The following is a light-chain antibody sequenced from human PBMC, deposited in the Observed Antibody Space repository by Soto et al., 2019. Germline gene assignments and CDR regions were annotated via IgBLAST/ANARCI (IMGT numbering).Light chain of an antibody. V-gene: IGKV1-39*01. CDR1: QNINSY. Sequence: DIQMTQSPSSLSASVGDRVTITCRASQNINSYLNWYQQKPGKAPKLLIYAASYLQSGVPSRFSGTGSGTDFTLTISSLQPEDFATYYCQETYNTVTFGLATKVDIK. J-gene: IGKJ3*01. CDR2: AAS. CDR3: QETYNTVT.